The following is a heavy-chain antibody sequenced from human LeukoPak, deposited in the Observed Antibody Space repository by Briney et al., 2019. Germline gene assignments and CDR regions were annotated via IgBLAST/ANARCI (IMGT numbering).Heavy chain of an antibody. Sequence: GGSLRLSCAASGFTFSSYSMNWVRQAPGKGLEWVSSISSSSSYIYYADSVKGQFTISRDNAKNSLYLQMNSLRAEDTAVYYCARDLLDYDILTGELPFFDYWGQGTLVTVSS. D-gene: IGHD3-9*01. J-gene: IGHJ4*02. CDR1: GFTFSSYS. V-gene: IGHV3-21*01. CDR3: ARDLLDYDILTGELPFFDY. CDR2: ISSSSSYI.